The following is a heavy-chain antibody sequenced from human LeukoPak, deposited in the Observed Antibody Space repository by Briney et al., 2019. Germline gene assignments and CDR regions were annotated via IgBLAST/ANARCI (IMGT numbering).Heavy chain of an antibody. J-gene: IGHJ4*02. D-gene: IGHD3-10*01. Sequence: GGSLRLSWAAAGFSFSTSGMSWVRQTPEKGLEWVSSISGSGSSIFYTDSVKGRFTISRDNSNSTLYLQMNSLRVEDTAVYYCARSPMVRGIIAHFDYWGQGTLVTVSS. CDR2: ISGSGSSI. CDR1: GFSFSTSG. CDR3: ARSPMVRGIIAHFDY. V-gene: IGHV3-23*01.